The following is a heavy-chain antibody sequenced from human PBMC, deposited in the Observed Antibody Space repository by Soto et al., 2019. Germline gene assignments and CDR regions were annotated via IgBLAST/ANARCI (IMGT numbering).Heavy chain of an antibody. Sequence: QVQLVQSGAEVKKPGASVKVSCKASGYTFTIYGISWVRQAPGQGLEWMGWISDYNGNTNYAQKFQGRVTMTTDTSTSTAYMELRSLRSDDTAIYYRARERSGSYPLSPWGQGTLVTVSS. CDR3: ARERSGSYPLSP. V-gene: IGHV1-18*01. CDR2: ISDYNGNT. J-gene: IGHJ5*02. CDR1: GYTFTIYG. D-gene: IGHD3-10*01.